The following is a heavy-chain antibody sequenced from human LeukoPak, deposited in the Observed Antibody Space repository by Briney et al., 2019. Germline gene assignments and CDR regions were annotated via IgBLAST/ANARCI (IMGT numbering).Heavy chain of an antibody. J-gene: IGHJ4*02. V-gene: IGHV3-21*06. CDR2: ISSNSDYI. CDR3: TRDLYARLPGGFDY. D-gene: IGHD3-10*01. Sequence: GGSLRLSCAATGFTFSAYSMNWVRQAPGKGLEGVSTISSNSDYIYYPDSVKGRFAISRDNAMNSVSLQMNSLRAEDTAVYFCTRDLYARLPGGFDYWGQGILVTVSS. CDR1: GFTFSAYS.